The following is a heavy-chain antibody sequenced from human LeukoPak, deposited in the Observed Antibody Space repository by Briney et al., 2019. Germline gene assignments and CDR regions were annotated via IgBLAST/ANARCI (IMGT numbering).Heavy chain of an antibody. Sequence: SETLSLTCNVSGYSISSGFYWGWIRQPPGKGLEWIGSMFHSGNNYYNPSLKSRVTISVDTSKNQFSLKLSSVTAADTAVYYCARGAWWELRRWGQGTLVTVSS. CDR3: ARGAWWELRR. D-gene: IGHD1-26*01. CDR1: GYSISSGFY. J-gene: IGHJ4*02. CDR2: MFHSGNN. V-gene: IGHV4-38-2*02.